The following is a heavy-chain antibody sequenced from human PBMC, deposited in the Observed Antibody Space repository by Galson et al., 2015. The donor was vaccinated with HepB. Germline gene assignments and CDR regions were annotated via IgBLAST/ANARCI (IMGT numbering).Heavy chain of an antibody. Sequence: SLRLSCAASGFTFTSYAMHWVRQAPNKGLEWVAVISFDGSNKYYADSVKGRFTISRDNSENTLYLQMNSLRAEDTAVFYCARGPPKLLRIDYWGQGTLVTVSS. V-gene: IGHV3-30*04. CDR1: GFTFTSYA. CDR3: ARGPPKLLRIDY. J-gene: IGHJ4*02. D-gene: IGHD2-15*01. CDR2: ISFDGSNK.